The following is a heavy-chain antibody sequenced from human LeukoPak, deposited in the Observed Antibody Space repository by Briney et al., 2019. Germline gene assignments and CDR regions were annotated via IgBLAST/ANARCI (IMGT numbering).Heavy chain of an antibody. D-gene: IGHD6-13*01. J-gene: IGHJ5*02. CDR1: GGSISTSNYY. V-gene: IGHV4-61*01. CDR2: IYYSGST. Sequence: SETLSLTCTVSGGSISTSNYYWGWIRQPPGKGLEWIGYIYYSGSTNYNPSLKSRVTISVDTSKNQFSLKLSSVTAADTAVYYCARDRGAAAATPNWFDPWGQGTLVTVSS. CDR3: ARDRGAAAATPNWFDP.